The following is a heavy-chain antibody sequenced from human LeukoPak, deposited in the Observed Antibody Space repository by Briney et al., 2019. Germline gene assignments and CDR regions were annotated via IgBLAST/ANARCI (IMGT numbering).Heavy chain of an antibody. D-gene: IGHD3-10*02. CDR2: ISSSGSTI. CDR1: GFTFSSYT. J-gene: IGHJ6*04. Sequence: GGSLRLSCAASGFTFSSYTMNWVRQAPGKGLEWVSSISSSGSTIYYADSVKGRFTISRDNAKNSLYLQMNSLRAEDTAVYYCAELGITMIGGVWGKGTTVTISS. CDR3: AELGITMIGGV. V-gene: IGHV3-48*03.